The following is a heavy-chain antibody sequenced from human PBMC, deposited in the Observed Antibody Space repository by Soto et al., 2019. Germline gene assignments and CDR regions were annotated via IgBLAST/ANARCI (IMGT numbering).Heavy chain of an antibody. CDR1: GYSFTSYG. Sequence: SAEVSWKACGYSFTSYGSTWVRQAPGQGLEWMGWISAYNGNTNYAQKFQGRVTITADESTSTSYMEVNNLRSEDTAVYYCAKVRYSSPMGYYYGMDVWGQGTTVTVSS. J-gene: IGHJ6*02. CDR2: ISAYNGNT. CDR3: AKVRYSSPMGYYYGMDV. V-gene: IGHV1-18*04. D-gene: IGHD2-2*01.